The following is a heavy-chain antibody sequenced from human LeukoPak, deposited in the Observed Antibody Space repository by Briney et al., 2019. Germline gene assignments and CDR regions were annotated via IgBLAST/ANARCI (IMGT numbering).Heavy chain of an antibody. J-gene: IGHJ3*02. CDR2: ISYDGSNK. D-gene: IGHD3-22*01. CDR3: ASTYPARYYDSSGYYWGAFDI. V-gene: IGHV3-30*03. CDR1: GFTFSSYG. Sequence: GGSLRLSCAASGFTFSSYGMHWVRQAPGKGLEWVAVISYDGSNKYYADSVKGRFTISRDNSKNTLYLQMNSLRAEDTAVYYCASTYPARYYDSSGYYWGAFDIWGQGTMVTVSS.